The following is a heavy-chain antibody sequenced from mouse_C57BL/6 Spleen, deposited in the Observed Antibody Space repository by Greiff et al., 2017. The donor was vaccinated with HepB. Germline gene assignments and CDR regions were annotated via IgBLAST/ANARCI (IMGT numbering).Heavy chain of an antibody. CDR3: TTRMDDGSH. CDR1: GFNIKDDY. Sequence: VQLKESGAELVRPGASVKLSCTASGFNIKDDYMHWVKQRPEQGLEWIGWIDPENGDTEYASKFQGKATITADTSSNTAYLQLSSLTSEDTAVYYCTTRMDDGSHWGQGTLVTVSA. CDR2: IDPENGDT. J-gene: IGHJ3*01. V-gene: IGHV14-4*01. D-gene: IGHD2-3*01.